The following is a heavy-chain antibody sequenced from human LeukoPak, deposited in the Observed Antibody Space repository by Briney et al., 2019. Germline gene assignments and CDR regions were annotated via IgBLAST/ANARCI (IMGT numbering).Heavy chain of an antibody. CDR1: GGSISSSSYY. V-gene: IGHV4-39*01. J-gene: IGHJ4*02. D-gene: IGHD6-19*01. CDR2: IYYSGIT. CDR3: AIQAVAGTGGYYFDY. Sequence: SETLSLXCTVSGGSISSSSYYWAWIRQPPGKGLEWIGSIYYSGITYYNPSLKSRVTISVDTSKNQFSLKLSSVTAADTAVYYCAIQAVAGTGGYYFDYWGQGTLVTVSS.